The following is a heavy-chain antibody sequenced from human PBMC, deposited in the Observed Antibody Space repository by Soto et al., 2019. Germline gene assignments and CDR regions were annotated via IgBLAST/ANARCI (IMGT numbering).Heavy chain of an antibody. CDR2: IDPSDSYT. CDR3: ARRTMVRGVGLYGMDV. J-gene: IGHJ6*02. V-gene: IGHV5-10-1*01. D-gene: IGHD3-10*01. CDR1: GYSFTSYW. Sequence: PGESLKISCKGSGYSFTSYWISWMRQMPGKGLEWMGRIDPSDSYTNYSPSFQGHVTISADKSISTAYLQWSSLKASDTAMYYCARRTMVRGVGLYGMDVWGQGTTVTVSS.